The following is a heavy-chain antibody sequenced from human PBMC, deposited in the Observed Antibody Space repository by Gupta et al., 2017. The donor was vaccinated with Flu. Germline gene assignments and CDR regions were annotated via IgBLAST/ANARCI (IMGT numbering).Heavy chain of an antibody. CDR3: ARVTTGTSGGWFDP. V-gene: IGHV1-3*01. J-gene: IGHJ5*02. D-gene: IGHD1-1*01. Sequence: QVQLVQSGAEVKKPGASVKVSCKASGYTFTNYAMHWVRQAPGQRLEWMGWINAGNGNTKYSQKFQGRVTITRDTSASTAYMELSSLRSEDTAVYYCARVTTGTSGGWFDPWGQGTLVTVSS. CDR2: INAGNGNT. CDR1: GYTFTNYA.